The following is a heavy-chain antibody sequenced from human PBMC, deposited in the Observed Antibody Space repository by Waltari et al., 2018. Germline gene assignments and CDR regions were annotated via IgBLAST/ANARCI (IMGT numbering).Heavy chain of an antibody. CDR1: GFTFSSYA. D-gene: IGHD3-3*01. Sequence: EVQLLESGGGLVQPGGSLRLSCAASGFTFSSYAMSCVRQAPGKGLEWVSGLSGSGSSTYYAESVKGRFTIFRDNAKNTLYLQKNSLRADDTAVYYCAKTPYVWSGPPAAHFDYWGQGTLVTVSS. V-gene: IGHV3-23*01. CDR2: LSGSGSST. J-gene: IGHJ4*02. CDR3: AKTPYVWSGPPAAHFDY.